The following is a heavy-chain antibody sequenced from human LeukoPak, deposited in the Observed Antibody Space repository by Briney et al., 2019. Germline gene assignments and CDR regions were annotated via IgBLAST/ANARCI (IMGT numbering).Heavy chain of an antibody. CDR3: ARGIAAAGGAFDI. J-gene: IGHJ3*02. V-gene: IGHV1-69*13. Sequence: ASVKVSCKASGGTFSSYAISWVRQAPGQGLEWMGGIIPIFGTANYAQKFQGRVTITADESTSTAYMELSSLRSEDTAVYYCARGIAAAGGAFDIWGQGTMVTVSS. CDR1: GGTFSSYA. D-gene: IGHD6-13*01. CDR2: IIPIFGTA.